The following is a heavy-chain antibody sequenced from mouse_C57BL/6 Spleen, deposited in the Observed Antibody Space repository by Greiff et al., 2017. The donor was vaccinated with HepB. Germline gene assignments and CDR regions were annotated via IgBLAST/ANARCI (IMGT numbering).Heavy chain of an antibody. D-gene: IGHD1-1*01. CDR1: GFTFSSYT. CDR2: ISGGGGNT. Sequence: DVHLVESGGGLVKPGGSLKLSCAASGFTFSSYTMSWVRQTPEKRLEWVATISGGGGNTYYPDSVKGRFTISRDNAKNTLYLQMSSLRSEDTALYYCARHGYYGSSPYWYFDVWGTGTTVTVSS. J-gene: IGHJ1*03. CDR3: ARHGYYGSSPYWYFDV. V-gene: IGHV5-9*01.